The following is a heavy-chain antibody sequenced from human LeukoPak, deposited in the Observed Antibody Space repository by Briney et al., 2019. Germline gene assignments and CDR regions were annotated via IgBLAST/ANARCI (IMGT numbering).Heavy chain of an antibody. CDR3: ARVRGYYYGSGSYYNNLYFDY. J-gene: IGHJ4*02. CDR1: GCSISSYY. D-gene: IGHD3-10*01. Sequence: PSETLSPTCTVSGCSISSYYWSWIRQPPGKGLEWIGYIYYSGSTNYNPSLKSRVTISVDTSKNQFFLKLSSVTAADTAVYYCARVRGYYYGSGSYYNNLYFDYWGQGTLVTVSS. V-gene: IGHV4-59*01. CDR2: IYYSGST.